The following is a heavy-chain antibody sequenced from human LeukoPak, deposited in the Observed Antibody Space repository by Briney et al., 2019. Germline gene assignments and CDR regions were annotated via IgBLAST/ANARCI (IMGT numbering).Heavy chain of an antibody. D-gene: IGHD3-22*01. J-gene: IGHJ6*03. CDR3: AREAHDSSGYYYGDYYYYMDV. CDR2: IYTSGST. CDR1: GGSISSSSYY. Sequence: SETLSLTCTVSGGSISSSSYYWSWIRQPAGKGLEWIGRIYTSGSTNYNPSLKSRVTISVDASKNQFSLKLSSVTAADTAVYYCAREAHDSSGYYYGDYYYYMDVWGKGTTVTISS. V-gene: IGHV4-61*02.